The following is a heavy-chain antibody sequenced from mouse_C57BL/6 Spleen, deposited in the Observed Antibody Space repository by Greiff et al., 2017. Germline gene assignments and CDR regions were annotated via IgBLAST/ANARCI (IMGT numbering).Heavy chain of an antibody. J-gene: IGHJ2*01. V-gene: IGHV5-17*01. Sequence: EVQVVESGGGLVKPGGSLKLSCAASGFTFSDYGMHWVRQAPEKGLEWVAYISSGSSTIYYADTVKGRFTISRDNAKNTLFLQMTSMRSEDTAMYYCARRRGYYYFDYWGQGTTLTVSS. CDR1: GFTFSDYG. CDR2: ISSGSSTI. CDR3: ARRRGYYYFDY. D-gene: IGHD3-2*02.